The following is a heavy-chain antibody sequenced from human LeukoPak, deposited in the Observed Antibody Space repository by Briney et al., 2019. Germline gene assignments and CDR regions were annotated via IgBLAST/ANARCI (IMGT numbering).Heavy chain of an antibody. CDR3: ARVFPYGSGSPIDY. CDR1: GFTFSSYS. V-gene: IGHV3-48*02. D-gene: IGHD3-10*01. J-gene: IGHJ4*02. Sequence: GGSLRLSCAASGFTFSSYSMNWVRQAPGKGLEWVSYISSSSTIYYADSVKGRFTISRDNAKNSLYLQMNSLRDEDTAVYYCARVFPYGSGSPIDYWGQGTLVTVSS. CDR2: ISSSSTI.